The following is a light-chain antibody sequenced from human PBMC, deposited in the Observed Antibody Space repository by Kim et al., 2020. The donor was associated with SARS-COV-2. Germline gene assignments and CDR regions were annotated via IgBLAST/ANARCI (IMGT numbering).Light chain of an antibody. CDR2: DAF. CDR3: QQRSNWPPSIT. J-gene: IGKJ5*01. CDR1: QSVSGY. V-gene: IGKV3-11*01. Sequence: EIVLTQSPATLSLSPGERATLSCRASQSVSGYLAWYQQKPGQAPRLLIYDAFNRATGIPARFSGSGSGTDFTLTISSLEPEDFAVYYCQQRSNWPPSITFGQGTRLEIK.